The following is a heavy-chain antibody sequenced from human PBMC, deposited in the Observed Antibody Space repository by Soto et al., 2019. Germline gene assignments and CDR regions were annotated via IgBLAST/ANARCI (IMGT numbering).Heavy chain of an antibody. J-gene: IGHJ4*02. Sequence: SETLSLTCTVFGGSISSGGYYWSWIRQPPGRGPEWIGSIYYSGNTYYKPSLKSRVSISIDTSRNQFSLKLTSVTAADTGVYYCASSSPFHYWGPGILVTVSS. CDR2: IYYSGNT. CDR3: ASSSPFHY. V-gene: IGHV4-39*01. D-gene: IGHD6-6*01. CDR1: GGSISSGGYY.